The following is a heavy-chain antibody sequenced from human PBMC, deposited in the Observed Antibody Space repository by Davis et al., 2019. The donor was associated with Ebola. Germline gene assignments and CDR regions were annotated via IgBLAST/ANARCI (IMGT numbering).Heavy chain of an antibody. Sequence: GESLKISCVASGFTFKSYGMHWVRQAPGKGLEWVATIRSDGADDFYADSVKGRVTISRDNSDNTVDLQMNSLRAEDTAVYYCANLAYYDFWSEVDVWGQGTTVTVSS. CDR2: IRSDGADD. D-gene: IGHD3-3*01. CDR1: GFTFKSYG. J-gene: IGHJ6*02. CDR3: ANLAYYDFWSEVDV. V-gene: IGHV3-30*02.